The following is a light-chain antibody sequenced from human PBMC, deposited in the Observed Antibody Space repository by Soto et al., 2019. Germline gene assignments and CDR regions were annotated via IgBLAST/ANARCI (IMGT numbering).Light chain of an antibody. CDR2: DAA. CDR1: QNINTY. CDR3: QQTSSAPFN. V-gene: IGKV1-39*01. J-gene: IGKJ3*01. Sequence: DIQLTQSPYSLSAAVGDRVTIACRASQNINTYLNWYQQKPGKDPKLMIFDAASLQSGVPSRFSGGGSRTDFTLTITSLQTEDFATYYGQQTSSAPFNFGPWNKVDI.